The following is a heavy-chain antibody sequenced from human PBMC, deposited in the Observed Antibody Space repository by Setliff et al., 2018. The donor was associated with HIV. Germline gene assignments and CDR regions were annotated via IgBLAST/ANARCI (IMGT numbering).Heavy chain of an antibody. CDR2: VFYTGAT. Sequence: NPSETLSLTCTVSGGSINSGCYSWTWVRHVQGKGLEWIGFVFYTGATYSSPSLKSRITMSVDTSRNQFSLKVNSATAADTAVYYCARGIRDSCEGSPYYSYCYMDVWGTGTTVTVSS. CDR1: GGSINSGCYS. CDR3: ARGIRDSCEGSPYYSYCYMDV. J-gene: IGHJ6*03. V-gene: IGHV4-31*03. D-gene: IGHD5-18*01.